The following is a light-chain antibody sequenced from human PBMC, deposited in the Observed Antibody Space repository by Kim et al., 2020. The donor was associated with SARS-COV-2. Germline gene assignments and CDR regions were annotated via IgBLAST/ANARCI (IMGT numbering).Light chain of an antibody. CDR3: YSLDNSADRPGF. V-gene: IGLV3-19*01. CDR1: SLRKYY. Sequence: SSELTQDPAVSVALGQTVRITCQGDSLRKYYGAWYQQKSGQVPVLLFYNKNYRPSGIPDRFSDSSLGDKSCLTITGDQAEDEANYYYYSLDNSADRPGFFGGGTQLAVL. CDR2: NKN. J-gene: IGLJ2*01.